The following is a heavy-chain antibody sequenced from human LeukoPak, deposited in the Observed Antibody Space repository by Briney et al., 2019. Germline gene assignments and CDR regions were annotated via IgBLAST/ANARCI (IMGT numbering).Heavy chain of an antibody. CDR2: IDSDGTLT. CDR3: ARNIGSY. J-gene: IGHJ4*02. CDR1: GFTFDSSW. Sequence: GGSLRLSCVASGFTFDSSWMHWVRQAPGKGLVWVSRIDSDGTLTSYADSLKGRFTISRDNAKNTVYLQMNSLRAEDTAVYYCARNIGSYWGQGTLVTVSS. D-gene: IGHD2/OR15-2a*01. V-gene: IGHV3-74*01.